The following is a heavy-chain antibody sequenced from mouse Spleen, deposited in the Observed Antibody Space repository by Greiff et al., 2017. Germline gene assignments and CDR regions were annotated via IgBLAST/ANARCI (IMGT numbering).Heavy chain of an antibody. D-gene: IGHD1-1*01. Sequence: VQLQQPGAELVKPGASVKMSCKASGYTFTSYWIPWVKQRPGQGLEWIGDIYPGSGSTNYNEKFKSKATLTVDTSSSTAYMQLSSLTSEDSAVYYCARDYYGSSYFDYWGQGTTLTVSS. V-gene: IGHV1-55*01. J-gene: IGHJ2*01. CDR2: IYPGSGST. CDR1: GYTFTSYW. CDR3: ARDYYGSSYFDY.